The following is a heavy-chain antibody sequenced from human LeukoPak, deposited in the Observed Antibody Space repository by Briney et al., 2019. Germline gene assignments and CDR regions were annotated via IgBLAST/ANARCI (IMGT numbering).Heavy chain of an antibody. V-gene: IGHV4-61*01. J-gene: IGHJ3*02. D-gene: IGHD3-22*01. CDR3: ARGFPYNDSSGYYRRSDAFDI. CDR2: VYYTGNT. Sequence: PSETLSLTCTVSGDSVSRASYYWSWIRQPPGKGLEWIAHVYYTGNTNYNPSLKSRGNISLDMSKDQFSLKLSSVTAADTAVYYGARGFPYNDSSGYYRRSDAFDIWGQGTMVTVSS. CDR1: GDSVSRASYY.